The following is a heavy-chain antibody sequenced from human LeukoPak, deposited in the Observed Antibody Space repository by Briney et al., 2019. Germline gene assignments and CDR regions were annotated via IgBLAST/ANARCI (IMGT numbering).Heavy chain of an antibody. CDR1: GLTFSNSW. CDR3: ARDLGLRGST. V-gene: IGHV3-74*01. CDR2: MYGDMRDI. D-gene: IGHD5-12*01. J-gene: IGHJ5*02. Sequence: PGGSLRLSCEASGLTFSNSWMHWVRQVPRKGLVWVSRMYGDMRDISYADSVKGRFTISRDNAKNTVYLQMNSLRGEDTAVYYCARDLGLRGSTWGQGTLVTVSS.